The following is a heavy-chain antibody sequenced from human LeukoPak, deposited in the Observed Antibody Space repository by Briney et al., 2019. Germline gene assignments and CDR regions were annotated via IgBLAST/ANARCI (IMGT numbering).Heavy chain of an antibody. CDR1: GFTFSTYA. V-gene: IGHV3-30-3*01. D-gene: IGHD6-19*01. CDR3: AVVAGRFPPDY. Sequence: GKSLRLSCAASGFTFSTYAMHWVRQAPGRGLEWVAFRSFDESNKLYADSVEGRFTISRDNSKNTLFLQMHNLRVDDTAMYYCAVVAGRFPPDYWGQGTLVTVSS. J-gene: IGHJ4*02. CDR2: RSFDESNK.